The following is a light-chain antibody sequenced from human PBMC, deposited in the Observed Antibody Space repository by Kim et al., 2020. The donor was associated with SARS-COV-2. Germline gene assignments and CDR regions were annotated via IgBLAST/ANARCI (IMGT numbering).Light chain of an antibody. CDR1: QGISSY. CDR2: AAS. Sequence: SASTGDKVTITCRASQGISSYLAWYQQKLGQAPKLLLYAASTLQTGVPSRFSGSGSGTDFTLTISCLQSEDFATYYCQQYYTSPYTFGQGTKLEI. J-gene: IGKJ2*01. V-gene: IGKV1-8*01. CDR3: QQYYTSPYT.